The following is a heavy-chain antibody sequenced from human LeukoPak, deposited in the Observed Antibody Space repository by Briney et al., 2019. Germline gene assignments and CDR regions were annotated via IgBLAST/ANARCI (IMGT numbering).Heavy chain of an antibody. D-gene: IGHD2-2*01. CDR1: GYNFTSYW. CDR3: ARSLGYCSSTSCPFQH. Sequence: GESLKISCKGSGYNFTSYWIGWVRQMPGKGLEWMGLIYPGDSDTRYSPSFQGQVTVSADKSISTAYLQWSSLKASDTAMYYCARSLGYCSSTSCPFQHWGQGTLVTVSS. J-gene: IGHJ1*01. V-gene: IGHV5-51*06. CDR2: IYPGDSDT.